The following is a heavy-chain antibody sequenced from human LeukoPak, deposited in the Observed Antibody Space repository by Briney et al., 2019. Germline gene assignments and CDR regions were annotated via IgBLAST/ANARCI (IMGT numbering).Heavy chain of an antibody. D-gene: IGHD4-17*01. CDR2: ISSSSSYI. CDR1: GFTFSSYS. CDR3: ARFSHMTTVTTPY. J-gene: IGHJ4*02. Sequence: GGSLRLSCAASGFTFSSYSMNWVRQAPGKGLEWVSSISSSSSYIYYADSVKGRFTISRDNAKNSLYLQMNSLRAEDTAVYYCARFSHMTTVTTPYWGQGTLVTVSS. V-gene: IGHV3-21*01.